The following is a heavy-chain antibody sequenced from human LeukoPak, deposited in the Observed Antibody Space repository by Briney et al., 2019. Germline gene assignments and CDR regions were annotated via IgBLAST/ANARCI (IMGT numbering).Heavy chain of an antibody. CDR2: IYYSGST. Sequence: SETLSLTCTVSGGSISSYYWSWIRQPPGKGLEWIGYIYYSGSTNYNPSIKSRVTISVDTSKNQFSLKLSSVTAADTAVYYCARNYYGSGSYYNFPFDYWGQGTLVTVSS. CDR1: GGSISSYY. J-gene: IGHJ4*02. D-gene: IGHD3-10*01. V-gene: IGHV4-59*01. CDR3: ARNYYGSGSYYNFPFDY.